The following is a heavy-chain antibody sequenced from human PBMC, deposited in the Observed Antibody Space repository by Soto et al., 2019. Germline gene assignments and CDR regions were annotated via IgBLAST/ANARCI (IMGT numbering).Heavy chain of an antibody. V-gene: IGHV3-7*01. Sequence: PGGSLRLSCAASGFTFSSYWMSWVRQAPGKGQEWVANIKQDGSEKYYVDSVKGRFTISRDNAKNSLYLQMNSLRAEDTAVYYCARDFPIFLYQLPPPKSAFDIWGQGTMVTVSS. CDR3: ARDFPIFLYQLPPPKSAFDI. D-gene: IGHD2-2*01. CDR1: GFTFSSYW. J-gene: IGHJ3*02. CDR2: IKQDGSEK.